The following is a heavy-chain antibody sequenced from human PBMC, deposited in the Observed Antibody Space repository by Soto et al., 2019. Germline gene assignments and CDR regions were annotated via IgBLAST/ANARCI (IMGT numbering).Heavy chain of an antibody. CDR3: AGDLPQGGWFDP. Sequence: ASVKVSCKASGYTFTSYGISWVRQAPGQGLEWMGWISAYNGNTNYAQKLQGRVTMTTDTSTSTAYMELRSLRSDDTAVYYCAGDLPQGGWFDPWGQGTLVTVSS. J-gene: IGHJ5*02. V-gene: IGHV1-18*01. CDR1: GYTFTSYG. CDR2: ISAYNGNT. D-gene: IGHD1-26*01.